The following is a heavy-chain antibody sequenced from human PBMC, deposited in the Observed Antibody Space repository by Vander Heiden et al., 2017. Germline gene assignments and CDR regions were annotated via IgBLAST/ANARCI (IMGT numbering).Heavy chain of an antibody. J-gene: IGHJ4*02. V-gene: IGHV5-51*01. Sequence: EVQLVQSGPEVTKPGESLKISCKGSGYSFTSYWIAWVRQMPGKGLEWMGIIYPADSDTRYSPSFQGQVTISADKSISTAYLQWSSLKASDTAMYYCARPGRGYCSSTSCYNFDFDYWGQGTLVTVSS. CDR1: GYSFTSYW. D-gene: IGHD2-2*03. CDR2: IYPADSDT. CDR3: ARPGRGYCSSTSCYNFDFDY.